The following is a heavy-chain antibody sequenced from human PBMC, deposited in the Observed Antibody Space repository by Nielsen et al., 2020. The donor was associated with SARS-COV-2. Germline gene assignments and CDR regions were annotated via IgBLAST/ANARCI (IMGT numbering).Heavy chain of an antibody. V-gene: IGHV1-2*06. CDR3: AILGYCTNGVCWETNYFDY. CDR1: GYTFTGYY. CDR2: INPNSGGT. J-gene: IGHJ4*02. D-gene: IGHD2-8*01. Sequence: ASVKVSCKASGYTFTGYYMHWVRQAPGQGLEWMGRINPNSGGTNYAQKFQGRVTMTRDTSISTAYMELSRLRSEDTAVYYCAILGYCTNGVCWETNYFDYWGQGTLVTVSS.